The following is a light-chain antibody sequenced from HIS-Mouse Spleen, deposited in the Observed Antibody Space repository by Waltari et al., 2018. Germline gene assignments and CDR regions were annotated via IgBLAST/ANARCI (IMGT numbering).Light chain of an antibody. V-gene: IGLV1-44*01. CDR1: SSNIGRNT. Sequence: QSVLTQPPSASGTPGQRVPISCSGSSSNIGRNTVTWYQQLPGTAPKLLIYSNNQRPSGVPDRFSGSKSGTSASLAISGLQSEDEADYYCAAWDDSLNGPVFGGGTKLTVL. CDR2: SNN. CDR3: AAWDDSLNGPV. J-gene: IGLJ2*01.